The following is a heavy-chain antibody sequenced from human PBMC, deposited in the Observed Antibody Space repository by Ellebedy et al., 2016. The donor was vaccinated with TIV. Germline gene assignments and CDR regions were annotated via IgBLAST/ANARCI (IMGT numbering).Heavy chain of an antibody. V-gene: IGHV3-23*01. Sequence: GESLKISCAASGFTFSNNAMSWVRQAPGKGLEWVSVISGSGDSTYYADPVKGRFTISRDNSKNTLYLQMNSLRAEDTAVYYCAKDLGYRSSWVVQYYYIMDVWGQGTTVTVFS. CDR1: GFTFSNNA. D-gene: IGHD6-13*01. CDR3: AKDLGYRSSWVVQYYYIMDV. J-gene: IGHJ6*02. CDR2: ISGSGDST.